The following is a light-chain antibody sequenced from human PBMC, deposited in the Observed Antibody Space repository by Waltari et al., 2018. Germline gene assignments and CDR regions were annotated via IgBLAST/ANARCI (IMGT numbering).Light chain of an antibody. J-gene: IGKJ2*01. CDR2: GAS. CDR3: QQYGSSVLYT. Sequence: RASQSLTKRDLAWYQQKPGQAPRLLSYGASSRAAGIPDRFSGSGSGTDFTLTISRLEPEDFAVYYCQQYGSSVLYTFGQGTKLEIK. CDR1: QSLTKRD. V-gene: IGKV3-20*01.